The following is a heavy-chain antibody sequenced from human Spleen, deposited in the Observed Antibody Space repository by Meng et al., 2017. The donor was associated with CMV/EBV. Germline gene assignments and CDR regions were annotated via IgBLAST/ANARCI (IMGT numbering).Heavy chain of an antibody. D-gene: IGHD1-20*01. Sequence: GESLKISCAASGFSFSSYAMHWVRQAPGKGLEWVAVISYDGKIPNYADSVKGRFTLSRDNAKNSLYLQMNSLRAEDTAVYYCAREMRTEFYNWNSLHYFDYWGQGTLVTVSS. CDR2: ISYDGKIP. CDR3: AREMRTEFYNWNSLHYFDY. J-gene: IGHJ4*02. V-gene: IGHV3-30*14. CDR1: GFSFSSYA.